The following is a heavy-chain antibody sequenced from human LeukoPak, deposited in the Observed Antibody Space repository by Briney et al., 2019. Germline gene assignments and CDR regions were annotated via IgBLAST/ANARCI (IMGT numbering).Heavy chain of an antibody. CDR1: GYSFTSYW. D-gene: IGHD1-1*01. Sequence: ASVKVSCKGSGYSFTSYWIGWVRQMPGKGLEWMGIIYPGDSDTRYSPSFQGQVTISADKSISTAYLQWSSLKASDTAMYYCARGPLVHKIDYWGQGTLVTVSS. V-gene: IGHV5-51*01. J-gene: IGHJ4*02. CDR2: IYPGDSDT. CDR3: ARGPLVHKIDY.